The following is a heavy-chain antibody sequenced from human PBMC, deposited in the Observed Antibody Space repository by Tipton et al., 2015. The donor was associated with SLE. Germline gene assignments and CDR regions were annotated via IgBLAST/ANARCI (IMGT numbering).Heavy chain of an antibody. D-gene: IGHD3-22*01. J-gene: IGHJ3*02. Sequence: TLSLTCTVSGSSISSGGYYWSWIRQHPGKGLEWIGRIYTSGSTNYNPSLKSRVTMSVDTSKNQFSLKLSSVTAADTAVYYCARLVDSSGYHGAFDIWGQGTMVTVSS. CDR1: GSSISSGGYY. CDR3: ARLVDSSGYHGAFDI. V-gene: IGHV4-61*02. CDR2: IYTSGST.